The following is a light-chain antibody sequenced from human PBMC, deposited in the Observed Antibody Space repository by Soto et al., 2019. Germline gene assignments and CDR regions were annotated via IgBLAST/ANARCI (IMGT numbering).Light chain of an antibody. Sequence: TQPASVSGSPGQSITISCTGTSSDVGGYNYVSWYQQHPGKAPKLMIYEVANRPSGVSNRFSGSKSGNTASLTISGLQAEDEADYYCTSYTSSITYVFGTGTKLTVL. CDR2: EVA. CDR3: TSYTSSITYV. J-gene: IGLJ1*01. CDR1: SSDVGGYNY. V-gene: IGLV2-14*01.